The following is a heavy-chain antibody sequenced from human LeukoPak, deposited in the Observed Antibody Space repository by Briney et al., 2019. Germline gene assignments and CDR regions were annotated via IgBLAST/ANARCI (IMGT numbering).Heavy chain of an antibody. CDR2: ISAYNGHT. CDR3: ARDKNYYDNSDPKYYFDY. J-gene: IGHJ4*02. D-gene: IGHD3-22*01. Sequence: GASVKVSCKASGYTFTTYGISWVRQAPGQGLEWMGWISAYNGHTDYAQKFQGRVTMTTDTSTSTAYMELTSLRSDDTAVYYCARDKNYYDNSDPKYYFDYWGQGTLVTVSS. CDR1: GYTFTTYG. V-gene: IGHV1-18*01.